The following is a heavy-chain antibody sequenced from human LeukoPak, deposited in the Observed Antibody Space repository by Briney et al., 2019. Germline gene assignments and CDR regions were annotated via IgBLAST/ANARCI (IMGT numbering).Heavy chain of an antibody. D-gene: IGHD4-11*01. CDR2: IYYSGST. J-gene: IGHJ4*02. CDR1: GGSISLIGYY. CDR3: ARHQPTALTTIDY. V-gene: IGHV4-39*01. Sequence: SETLSLTCTVSGGSISLIGYYWGWIRQPPGKGLEWIRTIYYSGSTYYNPSLKSRVTISVDTSKNQFSLKVNSVTAADTAVYFCARHQPTALTTIDYWGQGTLVTVSS.